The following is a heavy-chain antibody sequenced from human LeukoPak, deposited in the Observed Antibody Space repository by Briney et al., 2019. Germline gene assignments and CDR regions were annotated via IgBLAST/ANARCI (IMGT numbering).Heavy chain of an antibody. D-gene: IGHD1/OR15-1a*01. CDR3: ARVRMTVTGNSFDY. Sequence: GGSLRLSCAASGFTFSSYWMSWVRQAPGKGLEWVANIKQDGSDKYYVDSVKGRFTISRDNAKNSLYLQMNSLRAEDAAVYYCARVRMTVTGNSFDYWGQGTLVTVSS. V-gene: IGHV3-7*01. CDR2: IKQDGSDK. CDR1: GFTFSSYW. J-gene: IGHJ4*02.